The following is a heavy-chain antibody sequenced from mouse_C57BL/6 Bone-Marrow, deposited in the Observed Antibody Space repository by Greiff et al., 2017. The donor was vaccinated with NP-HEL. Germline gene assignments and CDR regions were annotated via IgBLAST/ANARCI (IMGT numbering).Heavy chain of an antibody. CDR3: AREDDRGFDY. V-gene: IGHV1-64*01. CDR2: IHPNSGST. J-gene: IGHJ2*01. CDR1: GYTFTSYC. Sequence: VQLQQPGAELVKPGASVKLSCTASGYTFTSYCMHWVKQRPGQGLEWIGMIHPNSGSTNYNAKFKSKATLTVDKSSSTAYLQLSSLTSEDTAVYYCAREDDRGFDYWGQGTTLTVSS. D-gene: IGHD2-12*01.